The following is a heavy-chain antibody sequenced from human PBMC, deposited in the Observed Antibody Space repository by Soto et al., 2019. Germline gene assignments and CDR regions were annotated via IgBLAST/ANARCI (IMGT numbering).Heavy chain of an antibody. CDR1: GFTFSSYA. Sequence: GGSLRLSCAASGFTFSSYAMSWVRQAPGKGLEWVSAISGSGGSTYYADSVKGRFTISRDNSKNTLYLQMNSLRAEDTAVYYCAKVGDIVLMVYAKSWGQGTLVTVSS. V-gene: IGHV3-23*01. D-gene: IGHD2-8*01. CDR2: ISGSGGST. J-gene: IGHJ5*02. CDR3: AKVGDIVLMVYAKS.